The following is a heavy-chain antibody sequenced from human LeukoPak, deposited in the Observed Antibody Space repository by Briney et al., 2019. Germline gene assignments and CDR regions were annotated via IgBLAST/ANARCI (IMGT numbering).Heavy chain of an antibody. CDR3: AKDAVEATAYYFDY. Sequence: GGSLRLSCAASGFTFSSYAMSWVRQAPGKGLEWVSAISSSGDTYYAGSVKGRFTISRDNSKNTLYLQMNSLRAEDTAVYYCAKDAVEATAYYFDYWGQGTLVTVSS. D-gene: IGHD1-26*01. CDR1: GFTFSSYA. J-gene: IGHJ4*02. CDR2: ISSSGDT. V-gene: IGHV3-23*01.